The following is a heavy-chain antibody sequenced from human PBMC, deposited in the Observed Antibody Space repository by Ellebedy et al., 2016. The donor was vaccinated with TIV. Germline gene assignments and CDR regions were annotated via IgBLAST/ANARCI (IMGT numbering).Heavy chain of an antibody. CDR3: AREVVVPAAISSSWFNP. CDR2: IYTSGST. V-gene: IGHV4-4*07. D-gene: IGHD2-2*02. CDR1: GGSISSYY. Sequence: SETLSLTXTVSGGSISSYYWSWIRQPAGKGLEWIGRIYTSGSTNYNPSLKSRVTMSVDTSKNQFSLKLSSVTAADTAVYYCAREVVVPAAISSSWFNPWGQGTLVTVSS. J-gene: IGHJ5*02.